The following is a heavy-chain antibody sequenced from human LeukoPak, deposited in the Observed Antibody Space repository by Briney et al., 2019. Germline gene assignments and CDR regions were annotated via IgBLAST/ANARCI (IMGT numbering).Heavy chain of an antibody. J-gene: IGHJ2*01. CDR3: AREEGYSSGWSSLDL. CDR1: GGSISSYY. D-gene: IGHD6-19*01. V-gene: IGHV4-59*01. Sequence: SETLSLTCTVSGGSISSYYWSWIRQPPGKGLEWIGYIYYSGSTNYNPSLKSRVTISVDTSKNQFSLKLSSVTAADTAVYYCAREEGYSSGWSSLDLWGRGTLVTVSS. CDR2: IYYSGST.